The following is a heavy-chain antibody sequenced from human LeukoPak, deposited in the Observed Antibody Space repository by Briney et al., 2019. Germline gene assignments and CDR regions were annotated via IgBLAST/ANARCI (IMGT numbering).Heavy chain of an antibody. V-gene: IGHV4-34*01. Sequence: SETLSLTCAVYGGSFSGYYWSWIRQPPGKGLEWIGEINHSGSTNYNPSLKSRVTISVDTSKNQFSLKLSSVTAADTAVYYCARESSGRFRKCFDYWGQGTLVTVSS. CDR3: ARESSGRFRKCFDY. D-gene: IGHD6-19*01. J-gene: IGHJ4*02. CDR1: GGSFSGYY. CDR2: INHSGST.